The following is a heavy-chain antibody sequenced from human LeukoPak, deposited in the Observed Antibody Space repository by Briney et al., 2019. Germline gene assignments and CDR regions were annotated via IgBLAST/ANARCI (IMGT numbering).Heavy chain of an antibody. D-gene: IGHD2-15*01. CDR1: GFTFSSYA. V-gene: IGHV3-64*01. Sequence: GGSLRLSCAASGFTFSSYAMHWVRQAPGKGLEYVSAISSNGGSTYYANSVKGRFTISRDNSKNTLCLQMGSLRAEDMAVYYCARVAARVSLDYWGQGTLVTVSS. J-gene: IGHJ4*02. CDR3: ARVAARVSLDY. CDR2: ISSNGGST.